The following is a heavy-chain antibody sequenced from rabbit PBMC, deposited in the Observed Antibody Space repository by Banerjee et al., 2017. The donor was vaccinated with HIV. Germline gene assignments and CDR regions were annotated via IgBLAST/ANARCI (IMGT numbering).Heavy chain of an antibody. CDR1: GFSFSSSYY. J-gene: IGHJ4*01. CDR2: IYAGSTDTT. D-gene: IGHD6-1*01. Sequence: QSLVESGGDLVKPGASLTLTCTASGFSFSSSYYMCWVRQAPGKGLEWIACIYAGSTDTTYYASWAKGRFTISKTSSTTVTLQMTSLTAADTATYFCARGSNYASYGYATFNLWGPGTLVTVS. V-gene: IGHV1S40*01. CDR3: ARGSNYASYGYATFNL.